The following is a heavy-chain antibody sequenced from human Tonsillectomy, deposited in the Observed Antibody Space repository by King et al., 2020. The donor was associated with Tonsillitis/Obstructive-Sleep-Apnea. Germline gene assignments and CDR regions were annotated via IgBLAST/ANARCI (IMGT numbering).Heavy chain of an antibody. D-gene: IGHD7-27*01. V-gene: IGHV7-4-1*02. CDR1: GYTFTNNA. CDR3: ARDYSWGRAEAFDI. CDR2: INTNTGNP. J-gene: IGHJ3*02. Sequence: VQLVQSGSELKKPGASVKFSCKASGYTFTNNAMNWVRQAPGQGLEWMGWINTNTGNPMYAQGFTGRFVFSLDTSVSTAYLQISSLKAEDTAVYYCARDYSWGRAEAFDIWGQGTMVTVSS.